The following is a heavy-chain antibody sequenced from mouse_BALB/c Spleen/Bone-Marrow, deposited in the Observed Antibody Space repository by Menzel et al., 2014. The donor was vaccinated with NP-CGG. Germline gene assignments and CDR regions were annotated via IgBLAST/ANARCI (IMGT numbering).Heavy chain of an antibody. CDR2: ISTYYGDA. CDR3: ARSDGFGY. Sequence: VKLMESGAELVRPGVSVKISCKGSGYTFTDYALHWVKQSHAKSLEWIGIISTYYGDASYNQKFKGKATMTVDKSSSTAYMELARLTSEDSAIYYCARSDGFGYWGQGTTLTVSS. CDR1: GYTFTDYA. D-gene: IGHD2-3*01. J-gene: IGHJ2*01. V-gene: IGHV1S137*01.